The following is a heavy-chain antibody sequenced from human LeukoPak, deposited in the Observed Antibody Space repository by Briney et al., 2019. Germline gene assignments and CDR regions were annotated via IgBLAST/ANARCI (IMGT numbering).Heavy chain of an antibody. J-gene: IGHJ4*02. CDR2: ISGSGGST. CDR1: GFTFSSYA. CDR3: ARIGAMVTKVSRFDY. D-gene: IGHD5-18*01. Sequence: GGSLRLSFAASGFTFSSYAMSWVRQAPGKGLEWVSAISGSGGSTYYADSVKGRFTISRDNSKNTLYLQMNSLRAEDTAVYYCARIGAMVTKVSRFDYWGQGTLVTVSS. V-gene: IGHV3-23*01.